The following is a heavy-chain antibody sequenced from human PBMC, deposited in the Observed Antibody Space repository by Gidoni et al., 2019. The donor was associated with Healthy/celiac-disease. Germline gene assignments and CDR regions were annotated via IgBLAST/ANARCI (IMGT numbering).Heavy chain of an antibody. V-gene: IGHV3-7*01. CDR2: IKQDGSEK. D-gene: IGHD3-22*01. Sequence: EVQLVESGGGLVQPGGSLRLSCPASGFTFSSYWMSWVRQAPGKGLEWVANIKQDGSEKYYVDSVKGRFTISRDNAKNSLYLQMNSLRAEDTAVYYCARVISAGDYYYDSSGYYYDWGQGTLVTVSS. CDR1: GFTFSSYW. J-gene: IGHJ4*02. CDR3: ARVISAGDYYYDSSGYYYD.